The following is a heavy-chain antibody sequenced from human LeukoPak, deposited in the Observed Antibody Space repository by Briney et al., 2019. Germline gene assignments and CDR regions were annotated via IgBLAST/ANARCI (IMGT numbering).Heavy chain of an antibody. CDR3: ARHVVGAAAGRLAYYYMDV. Sequence: PGGSLRLSCAASGFTFSSYWMSWVRQAPGKGLEWVANIKQDGSEKYYVDSVKGRFTISRDNAKNSLYLQMNSLRAEDTAVYYCARHVVGAAAGRLAYYYMDVWGKGTTVTISS. J-gene: IGHJ6*03. CDR2: IKQDGSEK. D-gene: IGHD6-13*01. CDR1: GFTFSSYW. V-gene: IGHV3-7*01.